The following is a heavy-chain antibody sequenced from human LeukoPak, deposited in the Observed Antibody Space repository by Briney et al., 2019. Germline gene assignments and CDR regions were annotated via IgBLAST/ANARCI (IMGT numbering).Heavy chain of an antibody. J-gene: IGHJ4*02. V-gene: IGHV3-15*01. CDR2: IKSKTDGGTT. Sequence: PGGSLRLSCAASGFTFSSSAMSWVRQAPGKGLEWVGRIKSKTDGGTTDYAAPVKGRFTISRDDSKNTLYLLMNSLKTEDTAVYYCTTGQWELHGLMWNWGQGTLVTVSS. CDR1: GFTFSSSA. D-gene: IGHD1-26*01. CDR3: TTGQWELHGLMWN.